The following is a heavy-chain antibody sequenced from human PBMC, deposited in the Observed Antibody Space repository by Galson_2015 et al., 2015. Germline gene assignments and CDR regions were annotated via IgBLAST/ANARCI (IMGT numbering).Heavy chain of an antibody. D-gene: IGHD3-22*01. CDR1: GGSISSGSYY. CDR3: ARDYYDSSGYYYEGGAFDI. V-gene: IGHV4-61*02. Sequence: TLSLTCTVSGGSISSGSYYWSWIRQPAGKGLEWIGRIYTSGSTNYNPSLKSRVTISVDTSKNQFSLKLSSVTAADTAVYYCARDYYDSSGYYYEGGAFDIWGQGTMVTVSS. J-gene: IGHJ3*02. CDR2: IYTSGST.